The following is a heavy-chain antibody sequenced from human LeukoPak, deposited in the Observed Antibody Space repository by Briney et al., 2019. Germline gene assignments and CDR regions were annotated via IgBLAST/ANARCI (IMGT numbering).Heavy chain of an antibody. CDR1: GFTFSSYG. Sequence: GGSLRLSCAASGFTFSSYGMHWVRQAPGKGLEWVAVISYDGSNKYYADSVKGRFTISRDNSKNPLYLQMNSLRAEDTAVYHCAKSSSGSQGWFDPWGQGTLVTVSS. CDR3: AKSSSGSQGWFDP. J-gene: IGHJ5*02. CDR2: ISYDGSNK. V-gene: IGHV3-30*18. D-gene: IGHD1-26*01.